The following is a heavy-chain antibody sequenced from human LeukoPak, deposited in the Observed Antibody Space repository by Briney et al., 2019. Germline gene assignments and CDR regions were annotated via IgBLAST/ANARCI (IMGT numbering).Heavy chain of an antibody. V-gene: IGHV3-20*01. D-gene: IGHD3-22*01. CDR2: INWNGGST. J-gene: IGHJ3*02. Sequence: GGSLRLSCAASGFTFDGYGMSWVRQAPGKGLEWVSGINWNGGSTGYADSVKGRFTISRDNAKNSLYLQMNSLRAEGTALYHCARGSYDSSGYYSAFDIWGQGTMVTVSS. CDR1: GFTFDGYG. CDR3: ARGSYDSSGYYSAFDI.